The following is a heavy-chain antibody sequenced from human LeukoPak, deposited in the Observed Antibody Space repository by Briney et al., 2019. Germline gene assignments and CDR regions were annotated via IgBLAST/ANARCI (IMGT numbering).Heavy chain of an antibody. CDR1: GGSISSSSYY. D-gene: IGHD3-3*01. V-gene: IGHV4-39*07. J-gene: IGHJ4*02. CDR3: ARGTRYYDFWSGYLDYFDY. Sequence: SETLSLTCTVSGGSISSSSYYWGWIRQPPGKGLEWIGSIYYSGSTYYNPSLKSRVTISVDTSKNQFSLKLSSVTAADTAVYYCARGTRYYDFWSGYLDYFDYWGQGTLVTVSS. CDR2: IYYSGST.